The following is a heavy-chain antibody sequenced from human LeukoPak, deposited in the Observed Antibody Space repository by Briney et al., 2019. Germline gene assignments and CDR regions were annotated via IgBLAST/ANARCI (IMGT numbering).Heavy chain of an antibody. D-gene: IGHD1-1*01. J-gene: IGHJ4*02. Sequence: GESLKISCNASGYTFTYYWIAWVRQMPGKGLEWMGVIYPGDSETRYNPSFQGQVTISADKSIGTTYLQWCSLKASDSAMYYCARQHIQQLGPHFDSWGQGTLVTVSS. V-gene: IGHV5-51*01. CDR1: GYTFTYYW. CDR2: IYPGDSET. CDR3: ARQHIQQLGPHFDS.